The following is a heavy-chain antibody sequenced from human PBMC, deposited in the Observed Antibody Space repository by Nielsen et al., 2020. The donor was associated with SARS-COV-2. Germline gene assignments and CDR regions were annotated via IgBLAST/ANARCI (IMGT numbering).Heavy chain of an antibody. D-gene: IGHD3-3*01. V-gene: IGHV1-18*01. CDR1: GYTFTTYG. CDR2: ISSYNGNT. J-gene: IGHJ6*02. CDR3: ARDFGSYGMDV. Sequence: ASVKVSCKASGYTFTTYGITWVRQAPGQGLEWMGRISSYNGNTNYAQKLQGRVTMTTDTSTSTAYMELRSLTSDDTAVYFCARDFGSYGMDVWGQGTTVTVSS.